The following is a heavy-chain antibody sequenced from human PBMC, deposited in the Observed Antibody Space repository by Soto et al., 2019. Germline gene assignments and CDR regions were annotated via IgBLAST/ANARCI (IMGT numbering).Heavy chain of an antibody. V-gene: IGHV1-69*13. CDR1: GGTFSSYA. Sequence: ASVKVSCKASGGTFSSYAISWVRQAPGQGLEWMGGIIPIFGTANYAQKFQGRVTITADESTSTAYMELSSLRSEDTAVYYCLSSGWHKGQDYWGQGTLVTVSS. CDR3: LSSGWHKGQDY. D-gene: IGHD6-19*01. CDR2: IIPIFGTA. J-gene: IGHJ4*02.